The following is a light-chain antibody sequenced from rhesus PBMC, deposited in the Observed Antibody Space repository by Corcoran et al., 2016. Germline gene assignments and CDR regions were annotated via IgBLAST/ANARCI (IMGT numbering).Light chain of an antibody. CDR2: KAS. CDR1: QGISSW. V-gene: IGKV1-22*01. CDR3: QQYSSRPPT. J-gene: IGKJ1*01. Sequence: DIQMTQSTSSLSASVGDTVTITCRASQGISSWLAWYQQKPGKAPKFLIYKASSLQSGVPSRFSGSGSGTDFTLPISSLQFEDFATYYCQQYSSRPPTFGQGTKVEIK.